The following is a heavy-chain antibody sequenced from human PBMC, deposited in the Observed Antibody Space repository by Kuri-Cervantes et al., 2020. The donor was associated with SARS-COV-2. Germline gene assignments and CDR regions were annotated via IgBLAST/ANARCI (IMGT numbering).Heavy chain of an antibody. CDR2: INPNSGGT. V-gene: IGHV1-2*02. CDR1: GYTFTGYY. J-gene: IGHJ4*02. D-gene: IGHD2-15*01. CDR3: YCPPKEGFDS. Sequence: ASVKVSCKASGYTFTGYYMHWVRQAPGQGLEWMGWINPNSGGTNYAQKFQGRVTMTRDTSTSTVYMELSSLTSEDTAIYYCYCPPKEGFDSWGQGTLVTVSS.